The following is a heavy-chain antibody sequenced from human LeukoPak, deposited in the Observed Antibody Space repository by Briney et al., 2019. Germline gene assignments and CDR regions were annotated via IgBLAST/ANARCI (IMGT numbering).Heavy chain of an antibody. V-gene: IGHV4-39*07. CDR2: IYYSGST. D-gene: IGHD3-10*01. J-gene: IGHJ4*02. CDR3: ASHYYYCSGREY. CDR1: GGSISSSSYY. Sequence: SETLSLTCTVSGGSISSSSYYRGWIRQPPGKRLEWVVGIYYSGSTHYNPSPKSRVTISVETSKNQCSPKLCAVTPADTALYYCASHYYYCSGREYWGQGTLVTVSS.